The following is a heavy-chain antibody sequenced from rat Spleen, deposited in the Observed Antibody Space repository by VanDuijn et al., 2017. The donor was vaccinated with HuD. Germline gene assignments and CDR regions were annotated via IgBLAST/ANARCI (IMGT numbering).Heavy chain of an antibody. Sequence: QVQLKESGPGLVQPSQTLSLTCTVSGLSLASNGVSWIRQPPGKGLEWMGVIWGNGNTNYNSAIKSRLSISRDTSKSQVFLKMNSLQTEDTAMYFCARNAHLLLQWVFDYWGQGVMVTVSS. J-gene: IGHJ2*01. CDR1: GLSLASNG. D-gene: IGHD1-1*01. CDR3: ARNAHLLLQWVFDY. V-gene: IGHV2-47*01. CDR2: IWGNGNT.